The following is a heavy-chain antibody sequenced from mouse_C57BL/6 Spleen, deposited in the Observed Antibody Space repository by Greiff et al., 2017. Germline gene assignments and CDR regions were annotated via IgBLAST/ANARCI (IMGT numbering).Heavy chain of an antibody. CDR2: INPNNGGT. J-gene: IGHJ2*01. V-gene: IGHV1-26*01. Sequence: EVQLQQSGPELVKPGASVKISCKASGYTFTDYYMNWVKQSHGKSLEWIGDINPNNGGTSYNQKFKGKATLTVDKSSSTAYMELRSLTSEDSAVYYCARPSTVDYFDYWGQGTTLTVSS. D-gene: IGHD1-1*01. CDR3: ARPSTVDYFDY. CDR1: GYTFTDYY.